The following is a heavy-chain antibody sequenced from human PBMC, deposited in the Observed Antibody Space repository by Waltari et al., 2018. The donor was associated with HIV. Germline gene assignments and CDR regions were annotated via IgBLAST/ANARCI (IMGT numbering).Heavy chain of an antibody. Sequence: QVQLQQWGAGLLKPSETLSLTCAVSGGSFSGYYWSWIRQPPGKGLEWIGEINHSGSTNYNPSLKSRVTISVDTSKNQFSLKLSSVTAADTAVYYCARIPYYDFWSGWGYFDYWGQGTLVTVSS. D-gene: IGHD3-3*01. CDR2: INHSGST. V-gene: IGHV4-34*01. CDR1: GGSFSGYY. CDR3: ARIPYYDFWSGWGYFDY. J-gene: IGHJ4*02.